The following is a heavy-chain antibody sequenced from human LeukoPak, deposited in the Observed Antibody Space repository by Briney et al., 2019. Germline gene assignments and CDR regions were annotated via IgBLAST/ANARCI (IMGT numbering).Heavy chain of an antibody. J-gene: IGHJ4*02. CDR2: IYPRDGST. CDR1: GYSFTSNY. V-gene: IGHV1-46*01. CDR3: ARDQEAFDY. Sequence: ASVKVSCKASGYSFTSNYIHWVRQAPGQGLEWMGMIYPRDGSTSYAQKFQGRVTVTRDTSRSTVHMELSGLRSEDTAVYYCARDQEAFDYWGQGTLVTVSS.